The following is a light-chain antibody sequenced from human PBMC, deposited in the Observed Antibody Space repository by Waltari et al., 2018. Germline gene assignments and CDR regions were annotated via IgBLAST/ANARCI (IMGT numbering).Light chain of an antibody. Sequence: QSALTQPRSVSGSPGQSVTTLCTGTNFDVGGYNYASWYQQHPGKAPKLMIYNVNERLSGVPDRFSGSKSGNTASLTISGLHAEDEADYFCCSYAGRSTWVFGGGTKVTVL. J-gene: IGLJ3*02. CDR1: NFDVGGYNY. CDR3: CSYAGRSTWV. CDR2: NVN. V-gene: IGLV2-11*01.